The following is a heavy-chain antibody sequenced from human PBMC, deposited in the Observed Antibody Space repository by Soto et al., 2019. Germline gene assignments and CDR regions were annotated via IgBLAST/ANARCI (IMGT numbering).Heavy chain of an antibody. D-gene: IGHD4-17*01. CDR2: IYYSGSI. CDR1: GGSISSYY. Sequence: SETLSLTCTVSGGSISSYYWSWIRQPPGKGLEWIGYIYYSGSINYNPSLKSRVTISVDTSKNQFSLKLSSVTAADTAVYYCARDIAYGDYFDYWGQGTLVTVSS. V-gene: IGHV4-59*01. CDR3: ARDIAYGDYFDY. J-gene: IGHJ4*02.